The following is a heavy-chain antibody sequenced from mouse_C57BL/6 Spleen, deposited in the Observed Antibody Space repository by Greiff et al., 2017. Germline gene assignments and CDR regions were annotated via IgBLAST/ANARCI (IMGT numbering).Heavy chain of an antibody. CDR2: IHPCSGSP. CDR1: GYTFTSYW. D-gene: IGHD4-1*01. J-gene: IGHJ4*01. V-gene: IGHV1-64*01. CDR3: ARATGNVGHYYAIDY. Sequence: QVQLQQPGAELVKPGASVKLSCKASGYTFTSYWMHWVKQRPGQGLEWIGMIHPCSGSPNYNEKFKSKATLTVDKSSSTAYMQLSSLKSEDSAVYYCARATGNVGHYYAIDYWGQGTSVTVSS.